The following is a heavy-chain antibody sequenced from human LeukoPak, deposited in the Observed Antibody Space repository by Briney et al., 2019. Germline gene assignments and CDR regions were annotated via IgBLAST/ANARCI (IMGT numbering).Heavy chain of an antibody. V-gene: IGHV1-2*02. J-gene: IGHJ4*02. CDR1: GYTFTSYG. Sequence: ASVKVSCKASGYTFTSYGISWVRQAPGQGLEWMGWINPNSGGTNYAQKFQGRVTMTRDTSISTAYMELSRLRSDDTAEYYCARDGDYDFWSGYDYWGQGTLVTVSS. D-gene: IGHD3-3*01. CDR2: INPNSGGT. CDR3: ARDGDYDFWSGYDY.